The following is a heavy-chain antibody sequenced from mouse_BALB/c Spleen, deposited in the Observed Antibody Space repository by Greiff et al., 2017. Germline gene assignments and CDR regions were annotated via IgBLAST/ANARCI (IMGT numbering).Heavy chain of an antibody. CDR3: ARRYYYEYFDV. V-gene: IGHV14-1*02. J-gene: IGHJ1*01. D-gene: IGHD1-1*01. Sequence: VQLKESGAELVRPGALVKLSCKASGFNIKDYYMHWVKQRPEQGLEWIGWIDPENGNTIYDPKFQGKASITADTSSNTAYLQLSSLTSEDTAVYYCARRYYYEYFDVWGAGTTVTVAS. CDR1: GFNIKDYY. CDR2: IDPENGNT.